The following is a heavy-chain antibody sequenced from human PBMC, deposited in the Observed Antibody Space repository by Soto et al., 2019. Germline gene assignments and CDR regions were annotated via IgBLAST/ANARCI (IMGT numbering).Heavy chain of an antibody. D-gene: IGHD2-15*01. V-gene: IGHV3-74*01. J-gene: IGHJ6*03. CDR3: ARGDCVGGTCYSLAGSFYYYMDV. CDR1: GFTFSNYW. Sequence: EVQLVESGGGLVQPGGSLRLSCVASGFTFSNYWMYWVRQAPGEGLVWVSRINSDGSVSSYADSVKGRLTISRDNVKNTLDLQMDSLRAEDTAVYYCARGDCVGGTCYSLAGSFYYYMDVWGKGTTVTVFS. CDR2: INSDGSVS.